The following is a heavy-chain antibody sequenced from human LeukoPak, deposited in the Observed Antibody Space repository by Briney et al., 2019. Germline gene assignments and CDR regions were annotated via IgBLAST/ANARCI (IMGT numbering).Heavy chain of an antibody. Sequence: GASVKVSCTASGGTFSSYAISWVRQAPGQGLEWMGGIIPIFGTANYAQKFQGRVTITTDESTSTAYMELSSLRSEDTAVYYCARDSVYSSSWDAFDIWGQGTMVTVSS. CDR1: GGTFSSYA. J-gene: IGHJ3*02. CDR2: IIPIFGTA. V-gene: IGHV1-69*05. CDR3: ARDSVYSSSWDAFDI. D-gene: IGHD6-6*01.